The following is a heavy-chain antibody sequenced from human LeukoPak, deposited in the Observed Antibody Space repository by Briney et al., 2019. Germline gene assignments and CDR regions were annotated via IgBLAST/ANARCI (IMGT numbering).Heavy chain of an antibody. D-gene: IGHD6-19*01. V-gene: IGHV3-23*01. CDR2: ISGSATNT. CDR1: DFTFSSYA. CDR3: AKSDWYKRGEPDYFDY. J-gene: IGHJ4*02. Sequence: PGGSLRLSCAASDFTFSSYAMSWVRQAPGKRLEWVSTISGSATNTYYADSVKGRYTISRDNSKNTLYLQMNSLRAEYTAMYYCAKSDWYKRGEPDYFDYWGQGSLVTVSS.